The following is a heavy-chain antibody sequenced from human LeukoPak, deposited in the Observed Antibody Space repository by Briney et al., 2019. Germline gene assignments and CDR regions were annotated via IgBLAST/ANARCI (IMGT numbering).Heavy chain of an antibody. V-gene: IGHV3-30*04. Sequence: PGGSLRLSCAASGFTFSSYAMHWVRQAPDKGLEWVAVISYDGSNKYYADSVKGRFTISRDNSKNTLYLQMNSLRAEDTAVYYCARDLLIDYDSSGVIDYWGQGTLVTVSS. CDR1: GFTFSSYA. CDR3: ARDLLIDYDSSGVIDY. CDR2: ISYDGSNK. D-gene: IGHD3-22*01. J-gene: IGHJ4*02.